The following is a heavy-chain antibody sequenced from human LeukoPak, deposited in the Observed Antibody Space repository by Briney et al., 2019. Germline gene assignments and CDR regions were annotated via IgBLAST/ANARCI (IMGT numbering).Heavy chain of an antibody. D-gene: IGHD3-10*01. CDR3: AKAPPGVRGRSSDDY. CDR2: MSYDGSNK. J-gene: IGHJ4*02. CDR1: GFTFSSYG. V-gene: IGHV3-30*18. Sequence: GGSLRLSCAASGFTFSSYGMHWVRQAPGKGLEWVAVMSYDGSNKYYADSVKGRFTISRDNSKNTLYLQMNSLRAEDTAVYYCAKAPPGVRGRSSDDYWGQGTLVTVSS.